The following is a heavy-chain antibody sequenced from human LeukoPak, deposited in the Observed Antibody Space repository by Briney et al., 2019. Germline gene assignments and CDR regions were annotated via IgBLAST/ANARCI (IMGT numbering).Heavy chain of an antibody. CDR3: ARVGYSSGWYPPYYFDY. V-gene: IGHV4-59*01. D-gene: IGHD6-19*01. CDR2: TYYSGST. Sequence: SETLSLTCTVSGGSISSYYWSWIRQPPGKGLEWIGYTYYSGSTNYNPSLKSRVTISVDTSKNQFSLKLSSVTAADTAVYYCARVGYSSGWYPPYYFDYWGQGTLVTVSS. J-gene: IGHJ4*02. CDR1: GGSISSYY.